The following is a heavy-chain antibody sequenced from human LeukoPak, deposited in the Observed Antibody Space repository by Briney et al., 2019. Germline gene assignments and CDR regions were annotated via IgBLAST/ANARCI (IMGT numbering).Heavy chain of an antibody. J-gene: IGHJ6*03. D-gene: IGHD2-2*01. CDR2: IWYDGSNK. CDR3: AKDRSDIVVVPVAHYYYYMDV. V-gene: IGHV3-33*06. Sequence: PGGSLRLSCAASGFTFNSYGMHWVRQAPGKGLEWVAVIWYDGSNKYYADSVKGRFTISRDNSKNTLYLQMNSLRAEDTAVYYCAKDRSDIVVVPVAHYYYYMDVWGKGTTVTVSS. CDR1: GFTFNSYG.